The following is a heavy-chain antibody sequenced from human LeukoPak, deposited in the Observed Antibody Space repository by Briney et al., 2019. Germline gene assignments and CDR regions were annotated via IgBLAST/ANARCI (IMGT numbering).Heavy chain of an antibody. Sequence: QPGGSLRLSCAASGFTFSSYAMHWVRQAPGKGLEWVAVISYDGSNKYYADSVKGRFTISRDNSKNTLYLQMNSLRAEDTAVYYCAREESPWSYYGNFDYWGQGTLVTVSS. V-gene: IGHV3-30*04. J-gene: IGHJ4*02. CDR2: ISYDGSNK. CDR1: GFTFSSYA. D-gene: IGHD1-26*01. CDR3: AREESPWSYYGNFDY.